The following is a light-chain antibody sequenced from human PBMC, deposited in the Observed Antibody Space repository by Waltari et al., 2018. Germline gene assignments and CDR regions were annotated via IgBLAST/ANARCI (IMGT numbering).Light chain of an antibody. CDR1: QSIDIW. J-gene: IGKJ4*01. CDR3: QHYSHYPPT. CDR2: QAS. Sequence: DIQMTQSPSTLSASVGERVTITCRASQSIDIWLALYQQKPAKAPKLLISQASNRDREAPSRFSGSGSGTEFTLTIRSLQPDDSATYYCQHYSHYPPTFGGGTKVEIK. V-gene: IGKV1-5*03.